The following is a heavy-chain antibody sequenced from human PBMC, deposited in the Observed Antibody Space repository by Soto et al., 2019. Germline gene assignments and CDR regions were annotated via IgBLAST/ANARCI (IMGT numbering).Heavy chain of an antibody. J-gene: IGHJ4*02. D-gene: IGHD5-12*01. CDR2: IYYSGST. Sequence: QLQLQESGPGLVKPSETLSLTCTVSGGSISSSSYYWGWIRQPPGKGLEWIGSIYYSGSTYYNPSLKSRVTLTVDKSKNQFSLKLSSVTAADTAVYYCARHPGVVVATMMQFDYWGQGTLVTVSS. CDR3: ARHPGVVVATMMQFDY. V-gene: IGHV4-39*01. CDR1: GGSISSSSYY.